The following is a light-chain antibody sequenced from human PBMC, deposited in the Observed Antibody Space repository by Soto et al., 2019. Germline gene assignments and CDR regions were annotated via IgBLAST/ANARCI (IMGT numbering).Light chain of an antibody. CDR2: AAS. CDR1: QSISSY. CDR3: QQSYSTPLT. V-gene: IGKV1-39*01. Sequence: DLQMTQSPSSLSASVGDRVTITCRASQSISSYLNWYQQKPGKAPKLLIYAASSLQSVVPSRFSGSESGTDFTLTISSLQPEDFATYYCQQSYSTPLTFGGGTQVEIK. J-gene: IGKJ4*01.